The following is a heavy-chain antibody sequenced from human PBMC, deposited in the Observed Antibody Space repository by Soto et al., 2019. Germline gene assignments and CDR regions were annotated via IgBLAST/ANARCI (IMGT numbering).Heavy chain of an antibody. J-gene: IGHJ4*02. V-gene: IGHV4-39*01. CDR1: GGSISSSSYY. Sequence: QLQLQESGPGLVKPSETLSLTCTVSGGSISSSSYYWGWIRQPPGKGLEWIGSIYYSGSTYYNPSLKSRVTISVDTSKNQFSLKLSSVTDADTAVYYCARQGDIVVVPAANFYYWGQGTLVTVSS. CDR3: ARQGDIVVVPAANFYY. D-gene: IGHD2-2*01. CDR2: IYYSGST.